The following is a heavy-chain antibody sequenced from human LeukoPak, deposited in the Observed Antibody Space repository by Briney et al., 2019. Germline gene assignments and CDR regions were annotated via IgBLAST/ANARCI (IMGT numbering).Heavy chain of an antibody. J-gene: IGHJ6*02. CDR2: IYYSGST. CDR3: VRHPAAGGTGFYGMDV. Sequence: SETLSLTCTVSGGSISSGGYYWGWIRQPPGRGLEWIGTIYYSGSTYYNPSLRSRVTVSVDTSKNQFSLKVSSVTAADTAVYYCVRHPAAGGTGFYGMDVWGQGTTVTVSS. D-gene: IGHD6-13*01. CDR1: GGSISSGGYY. V-gene: IGHV4-39*01.